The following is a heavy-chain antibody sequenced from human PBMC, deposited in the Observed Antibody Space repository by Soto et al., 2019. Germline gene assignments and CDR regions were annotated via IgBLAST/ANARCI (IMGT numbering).Heavy chain of an antibody. Sequence: SGPTMVNRTQTLTLTFTFSGFSLSTSGVGVGWIRQPPGKALEWLALIYWDDDKRYSPSLKSRLTITKDTSKNQVVLTMTNMDPVDTATYYCAHRAYGSGPGGFDPWGQGTLVTVCS. CDR1: GFSLSTSGVG. D-gene: IGHD3-10*01. CDR2: IYWDDDK. CDR3: AHRAYGSGPGGFDP. J-gene: IGHJ5*02. V-gene: IGHV2-5*02.